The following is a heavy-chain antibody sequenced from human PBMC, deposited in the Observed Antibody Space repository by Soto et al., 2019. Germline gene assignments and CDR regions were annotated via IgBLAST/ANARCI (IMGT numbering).Heavy chain of an antibody. CDR1: GFTFSSYW. Sequence: GGSLRLSCAASGFTFSSYWMSWVRQAPGKGLEWVANIKQDGSEKYYVDSVKGRFTISRDNAKNSLYLQMNSLRAEDTAVYYCARESQSYDYIWGSYRSTDPFDYWGRGTLVTVSS. D-gene: IGHD3-16*02. J-gene: IGHJ4*02. CDR3: ARESQSYDYIWGSYRSTDPFDY. V-gene: IGHV3-7*01. CDR2: IKQDGSEK.